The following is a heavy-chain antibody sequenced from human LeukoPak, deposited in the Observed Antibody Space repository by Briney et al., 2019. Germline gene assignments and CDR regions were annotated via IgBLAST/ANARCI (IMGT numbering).Heavy chain of an antibody. D-gene: IGHD3-16*02. V-gene: IGHV1-18*01. Sequence: ASVKVSCKASGYTFTSYGISWVRQAPGQGLEWMGWISAYNGNTNYAQKLQGRVTMTTDTSTGTAYMELRSLRSDDTAVYYCARGVGDYVWGSYRYYYMDVWGKGTTVTISS. CDR1: GYTFTSYG. CDR2: ISAYNGNT. CDR3: ARGVGDYVWGSYRYYYMDV. J-gene: IGHJ6*03.